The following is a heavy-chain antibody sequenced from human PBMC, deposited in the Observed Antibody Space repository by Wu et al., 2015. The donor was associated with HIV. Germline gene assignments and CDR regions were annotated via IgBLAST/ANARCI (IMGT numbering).Heavy chain of an antibody. D-gene: IGHD3-22*01. CDR3: ARGHYYDTSSSPVY. V-gene: IGHV1-18*01. CDR2: ISAQNGNR. Sequence: VQLVQSGSEVKKPGASVKVACKASGYSFSDFGIHWVRQAPGEGLEWMGWISAQNGNRKYAQKFQGRVTMTTETSSSTAYMELRSLRSDDTAVYFCARGHYYDTSSSPVYWGPGTRVTVSS. J-gene: IGHJ4*02. CDR1: GYSFSDFG.